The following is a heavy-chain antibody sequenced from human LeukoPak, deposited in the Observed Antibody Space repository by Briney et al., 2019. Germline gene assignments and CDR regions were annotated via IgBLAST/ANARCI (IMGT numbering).Heavy chain of an antibody. D-gene: IGHD3-3*01. CDR1: GFTFSSYG. CDR3: AKVGTKGYYDLWSGYSLGDY. CDR2: ISYDGSNK. J-gene: IGHJ4*02. V-gene: IGHV3-30*18. Sequence: PGGSLRLSCAASGFTFSSYGMHWVRQAPGKGLEWVAVISYDGSNKYYGDSVKGRFTISRDNAKNTLFLQMNSLRVEDTAVYFCAKVGTKGYYDLWSGYSLGDYWGQGTLVTVSS.